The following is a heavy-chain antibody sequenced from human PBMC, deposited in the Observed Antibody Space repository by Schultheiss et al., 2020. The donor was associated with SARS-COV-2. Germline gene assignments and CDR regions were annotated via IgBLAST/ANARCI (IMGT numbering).Heavy chain of an antibody. Sequence: SQTLSLTCTVSGGSISSGGYYWNWIRQHPGKGLEWIGYMYYSGGTYYNSSLKSRVTISVDTSKKQFSLKLSSVTAADTAVYYCARYSSSSGWFDPWGQGTLVTVSS. J-gene: IGHJ5*02. CDR3: ARYSSSSGWFDP. D-gene: IGHD6-6*01. V-gene: IGHV4-31*03. CDR1: GGSISSGGYY. CDR2: MYYSGGT.